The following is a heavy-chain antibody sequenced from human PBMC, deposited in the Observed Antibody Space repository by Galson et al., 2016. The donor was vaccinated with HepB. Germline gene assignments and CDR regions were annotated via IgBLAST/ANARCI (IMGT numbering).Heavy chain of an antibody. V-gene: IGHV1-3*01. CDR1: GYTFTNYA. CDR3: ARGNTINLISPFDY. J-gene: IGHJ4*02. CDR2: INAGNGNT. Sequence: SVKVSCKASGYTFTNYAIHWVRQAPGQSLEWMGWINAGNGNTKYSQKFQGRVTITRDTSASTAYMEMSSLRSEDTAVYYCARGNTINLISPFDYWGQGTLVTVSS. D-gene: IGHD3-10*01.